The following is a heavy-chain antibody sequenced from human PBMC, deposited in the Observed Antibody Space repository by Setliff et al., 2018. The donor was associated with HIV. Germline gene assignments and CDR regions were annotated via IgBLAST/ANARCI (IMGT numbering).Heavy chain of an antibody. CDR3: ARDDRCSGGSCYSY. D-gene: IGHD2-15*01. V-gene: IGHV4-61*09. J-gene: IGHJ4*02. CDR2: ISTSGST. CDR1: GGSISSGDYY. Sequence: LSLTCTVSGGSISSGDYYWSWIRQPAGKGLEWIGHISTSGSTNYNPSLKSRVTISVDTSNNQFSQNLSSVTAADTAVYYCARDDRCSGGSCYSYWGQGSLVTVSS.